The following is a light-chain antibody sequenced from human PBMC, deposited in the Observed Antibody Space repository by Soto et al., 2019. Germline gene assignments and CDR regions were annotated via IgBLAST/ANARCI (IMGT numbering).Light chain of an antibody. Sequence: EIVLTHSPGTLSLSPGERATLSCRASQSVSSIYLAWYQQKPGQAPRLLIYGASSRATGIPDRFSGSGSGPDFTLTISRLEPEDFAVYYCQQYGSSRWTF. CDR3: QQYGSSRWT. CDR1: QSVSSIY. V-gene: IGKV3-20*01. CDR2: GAS. J-gene: IGKJ1*01.